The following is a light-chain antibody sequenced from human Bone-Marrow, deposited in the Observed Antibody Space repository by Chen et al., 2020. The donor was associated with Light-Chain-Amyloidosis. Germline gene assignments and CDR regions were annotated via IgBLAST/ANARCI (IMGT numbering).Light chain of an antibody. CDR1: QSVLYSSNNKNY. V-gene: IGKV4-1*01. J-gene: IGKJ3*01. CDR2: WAS. Sequence: DIVMTQSPDSLAVSLGERATINCKSSQSVLYSSNNKNYLAWYQQKPGQPPKLLIHWASTRESGGPDRFSGSGSGTDFTLTISSLQAEDVAVYYWQQYYNTLAFGPGTKVNIK. CDR3: QQYYNTLA.